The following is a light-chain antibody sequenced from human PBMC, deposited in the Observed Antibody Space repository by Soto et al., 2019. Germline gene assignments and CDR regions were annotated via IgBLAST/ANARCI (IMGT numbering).Light chain of an antibody. CDR1: SSNIGAGYD. CDR3: QSYDSSLSVV. Sequence: QAVVTQPPSVSGAPGQRVTISCIGSSSNIGAGYDVHWYQQLPGTAPKLLIYGNSNRPSGVPDRFSGSKSGTSASLAITGLQAEDEADYYCQSYDSSLSVVFGGGTQLTVL. J-gene: IGLJ2*01. V-gene: IGLV1-40*01. CDR2: GNS.